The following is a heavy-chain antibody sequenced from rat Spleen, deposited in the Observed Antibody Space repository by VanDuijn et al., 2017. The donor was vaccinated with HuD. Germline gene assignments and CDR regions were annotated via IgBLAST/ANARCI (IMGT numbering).Heavy chain of an antibody. CDR3: ARRHYGYTDYFDY. CDR1: GFSLTSYN. Sequence: VQLMESGPGLVQPSETLSLTCTVSGFSLTSYNVHWVRQAPTKGLEWVASISYDGSSTYYRDSVKGRFTISRDNAKSTLYLQMNSLRSEDTATYYCARRHYGYTDYFDYWGQGVMVTVSS. CDR2: ISYDGSST. J-gene: IGHJ2*01. D-gene: IGHD1-9*01. V-gene: IGHV5-7*01.